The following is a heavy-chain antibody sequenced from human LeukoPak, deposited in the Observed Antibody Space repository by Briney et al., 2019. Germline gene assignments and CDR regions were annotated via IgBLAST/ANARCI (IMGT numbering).Heavy chain of an antibody. CDR2: IYSSGAT. CDR1: GTSISSYF. Sequence: SETLSLTCTVSGTSISSYFWSWVRQPPGKGLEWIGYIYSSGATSYNPSFRSRVTISLDTSKNQFSLKLSSVTAADTAVFYCARGEGSSFYYYMDVWGKGTTVTVSS. CDR3: ARGEGSSFYYYMDV. J-gene: IGHJ6*03. V-gene: IGHV4-4*09. D-gene: IGHD3-10*01.